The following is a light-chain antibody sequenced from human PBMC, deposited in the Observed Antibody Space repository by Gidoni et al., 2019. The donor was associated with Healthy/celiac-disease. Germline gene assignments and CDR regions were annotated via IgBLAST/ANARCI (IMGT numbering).Light chain of an antibody. V-gene: IGLV1-40*01. J-gene: IGLJ2*01. CDR3: QSYDSSLSGSV. Sequence: QSVLTQPPSVSGAPGQRVTISCTGSSPNIGAGYDVHWYQQLPETAPKLLLYGNSNRPSGVPDRFSGSKSGTSASLAIAGLQAEDEADYYCQSYDSSLSGSVFGGGTKLTVL. CDR1: SPNIGAGYD. CDR2: GNS.